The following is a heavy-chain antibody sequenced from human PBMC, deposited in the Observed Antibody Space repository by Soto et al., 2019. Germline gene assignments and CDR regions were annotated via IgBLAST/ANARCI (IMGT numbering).Heavy chain of an antibody. CDR2: IIPTFGTA. CDR1: GGTLSSYA. CDR3: ARVDGTGYDDSSGYLNWFGP. V-gene: IGHV1-69*13. D-gene: IGHD3-22*01. J-gene: IGHJ5*02. Sequence: GSSVKVSCKASGGTLSSYAISWVRQAPGQGLECMGGIIPTFGTANYAQKFQGRVTITADASTSTAYLELSSLRSEDTAVYYCARVDGTGYDDSSGYLNWFGPWGHGTLVTVSS.